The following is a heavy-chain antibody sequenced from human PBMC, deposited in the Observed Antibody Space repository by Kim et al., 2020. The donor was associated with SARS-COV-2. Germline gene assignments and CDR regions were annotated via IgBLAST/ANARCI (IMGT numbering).Heavy chain of an antibody. V-gene: IGHV5-10-1*01. CDR3: ARPRIVVGQGNYYYYGMDV. Sequence: GESLKISCKGSGYSFTSYWISWVHQMPGKGLEWMGRIDPSDSYTNYSPSFQGHVTISADKSISTAYLQWSSLKASDTAMYYCARPRIVVGQGNYYYYGMDVWGQGTTVTVSS. CDR1: GYSFTSYW. D-gene: IGHD2-15*01. J-gene: IGHJ6*02. CDR2: IDPSDSYT.